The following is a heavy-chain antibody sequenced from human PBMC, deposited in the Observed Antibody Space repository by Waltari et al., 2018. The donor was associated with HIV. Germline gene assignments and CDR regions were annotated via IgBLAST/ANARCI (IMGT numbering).Heavy chain of an antibody. D-gene: IGHD3-10*01. Sequence: AESGGRLIQPGGSLGLSCTASNFSVSGKHGSSIRQAPGGSLEWVAVIYPDDTTHYADSVSGRFTISRAKSRTTVLLLMNGLFVDDTATYFCATGVRYYGPWGQGTRVTVSS. J-gene: IGHJ5*02. CDR1: NFSVSGKH. CDR2: IYPDDTT. CDR3: ATGVRYYGP. V-gene: IGHV3-53*01.